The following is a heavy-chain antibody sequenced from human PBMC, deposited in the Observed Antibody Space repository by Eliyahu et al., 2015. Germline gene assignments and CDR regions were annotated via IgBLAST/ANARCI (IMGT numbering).Heavy chain of an antibody. V-gene: IGHV7-4-1*02. CDR3: ARDQGRTPYCTGILCHYVDAFDL. J-gene: IGHJ3*01. D-gene: IGHD2-8*02. CDR2: INTNTGEP. Sequence: QAQLVQSGSELKKPGASVKVSCKAXGYTFXSXSXHWVRQAPGQGLEWMGWINTNTGEPTYAQGFTGRFVFSLDTSVTTAYLQINSLKAEDTAVYYCARDQGRTPYCTGILCHYVDAFDLWGEGSMVTVSS. CDR1: GYTFXSXS.